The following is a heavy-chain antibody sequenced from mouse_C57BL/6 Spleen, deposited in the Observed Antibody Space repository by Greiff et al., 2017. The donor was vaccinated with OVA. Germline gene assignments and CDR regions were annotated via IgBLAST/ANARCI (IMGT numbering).Heavy chain of an antibody. CDR2: ISGGGGNT. CDR3: ARGFYYGSKNFDV. CDR1: GFTFSSYT. D-gene: IGHD1-1*01. V-gene: IGHV5-9*01. J-gene: IGHJ1*03. Sequence: EVKLVESGGGLVKPGGSLKLSCAASGFTFSSYTMSWVRQTPEKRLEWVATISGGGGNTYYQDSVKGRFTISRDNAKNTLYLQMSSLRSEDTALYYCARGFYYGSKNFDVWGTGTTVTVSS.